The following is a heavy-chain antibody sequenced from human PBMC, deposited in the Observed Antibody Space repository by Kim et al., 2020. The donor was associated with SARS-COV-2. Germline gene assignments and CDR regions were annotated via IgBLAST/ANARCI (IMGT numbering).Heavy chain of an antibody. D-gene: IGHD1-26*01. CDR3: ATGVGMGVPSWFDP. Sequence: ASVKVSCKVSGYTLTELSMHWVRQAPGKGLEWMGGFDPEDGETIYAQKFQGRVTMTEDTSTDTAYMELSSLRSEDTAVYYCATGVGMGVPSWFDPWGKGTLVTVSS. V-gene: IGHV1-24*01. CDR1: GYTLTELS. J-gene: IGHJ5*02. CDR2: FDPEDGET.